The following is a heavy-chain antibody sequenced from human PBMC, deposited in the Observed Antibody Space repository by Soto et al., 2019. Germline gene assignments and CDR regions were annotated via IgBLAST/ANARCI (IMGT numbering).Heavy chain of an antibody. CDR3: AHRRAYKNYWSWGDFDY. J-gene: IGHJ4*02. D-gene: IGHD2-8*02. CDR2: IYCDDDK. V-gene: IGHV2-5*02. CDR1: GFSLSTSGVG. Sequence: QITLQESGPTLVKPKQTLTLTCIFSGFSLSTSGVGVGWIRQPPGQALEWLALIYCDDDKRYSPSLKSRLTITKDTSKNRVVLTMTNLDLVDTATYYCAHRRAYKNYWSWGDFDYWGQGTLVTVSS.